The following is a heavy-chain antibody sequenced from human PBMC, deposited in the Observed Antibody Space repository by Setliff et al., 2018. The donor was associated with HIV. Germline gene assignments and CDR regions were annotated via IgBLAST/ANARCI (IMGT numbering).Heavy chain of an antibody. V-gene: IGHV1-2*02. CDR2: INPNRGGT. CDR1: GYTFTGYY. CDR3: ARDLASKAFDY. Sequence: ASVKVSCKASGYTFTGYYMYWVRQAPGQGLEWMGWINPNRGGTNYAQRFQGRVTMTRDTSISTAYMELSRLRSDDTAVYYCARDLASKAFDYWGQGTLVTVSS. J-gene: IGHJ4*02.